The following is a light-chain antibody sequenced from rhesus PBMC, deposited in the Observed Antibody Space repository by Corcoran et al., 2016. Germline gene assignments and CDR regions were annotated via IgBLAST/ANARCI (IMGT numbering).Light chain of an antibody. CDR2: KAS. V-gene: IGKV1-25*01. Sequence: DIQMTQSPSSLSASVGDTVTITCRASQGISNNLAWYQQKPGKVQKLLIYKASTLQSGIPSRFSGSGSGTDFTLTISSLQPEYFATYYCQHGYGILFTFGPGTKLDIK. CDR3: QHGYGILFT. J-gene: IGKJ3*01. CDR1: QGISNN.